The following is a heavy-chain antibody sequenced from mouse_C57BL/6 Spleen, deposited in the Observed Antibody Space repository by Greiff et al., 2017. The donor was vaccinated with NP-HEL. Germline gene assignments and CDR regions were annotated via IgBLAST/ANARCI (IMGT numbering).Heavy chain of an antibody. CDR1: GYTFTSYW. J-gene: IGHJ2*01. CDR2: IYPGSGST. D-gene: IGHD1-1*01. CDR3: ARNYGQLPLFDY. Sequence: VQLQQPGAELVKPGASVKMSCKASGYTFTSYWITWVKQRPGQGLEWIGDIYPGSGSTNYNEKFKSKATLTVDTSSSTAYMQLSSLTSEDSAVYYCARNYGQLPLFDYWGQGTTLTVSS. V-gene: IGHV1-55*01.